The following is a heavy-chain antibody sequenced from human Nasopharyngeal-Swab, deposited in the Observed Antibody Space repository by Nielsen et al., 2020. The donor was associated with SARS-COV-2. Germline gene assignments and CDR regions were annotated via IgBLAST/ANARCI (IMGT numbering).Heavy chain of an antibody. CDR2: IKQGGSEN. V-gene: IGHV3-7*03. CDR3: ASELRPNDY. Sequence: GGSLRLSCAASGFPFSGSWLSWVRQAPGKGLEWVANIKQGGSENYYVDSVKGRFTISRDNAKNSLYLQMNSLRAEDTAVYYCASELRPNDYWGQGTLVTVSS. CDR1: GFPFSGSW. J-gene: IGHJ4*02.